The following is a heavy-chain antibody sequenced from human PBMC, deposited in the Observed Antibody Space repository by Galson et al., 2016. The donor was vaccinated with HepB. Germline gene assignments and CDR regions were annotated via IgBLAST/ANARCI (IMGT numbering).Heavy chain of an antibody. Sequence: SETLSLTCAVSGDSISSINWWSWVRQPPGEGLEWIGQVYHAGATIFNPSLRSRLTMSVDKSKNQFSLDLSSATAADTAMYYCARDRANGDDHDGTYFDAWGQGILVTVSS. D-gene: IGHD3-9*01. CDR1: GDSISSINW. CDR3: ARDRANGDDHDGTYFDA. V-gene: IGHV4-4*02. J-gene: IGHJ4*02. CDR2: VYHAGAT.